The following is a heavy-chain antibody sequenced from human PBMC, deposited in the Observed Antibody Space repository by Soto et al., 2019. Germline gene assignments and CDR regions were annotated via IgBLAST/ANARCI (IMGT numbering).Heavy chain of an antibody. Sequence: PGGSLRLSCAASGFTFSSYGMHWVRQAPGKGLEWVAVISYDGSNKYYADSVKGRFTISRDNSKNTLYLQMNSLRAEDTAMYYCAKDRDGYNYFDYWGQGTLVTVSS. CDR1: GFTFSSYG. J-gene: IGHJ4*02. CDR2: ISYDGSNK. CDR3: AKDRDGYNYFDY. D-gene: IGHD5-12*01. V-gene: IGHV3-30*18.